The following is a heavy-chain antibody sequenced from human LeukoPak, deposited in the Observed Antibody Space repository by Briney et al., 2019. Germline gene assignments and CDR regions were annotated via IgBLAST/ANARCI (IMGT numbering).Heavy chain of an antibody. J-gene: IGHJ4*02. CDR1: GGSFSGYY. CDR2: INHSGST. Sequence: SETLSLTCAVYGGSFSGYYWSWIRQPPGKGLEWIGEINHSGSTNYNPSLKSRVTISVDTSKNQFSLKLSSVTAADTAVYYCARHRGYSDGYLRFFDYWGQGTLVTVSS. V-gene: IGHV4-34*01. D-gene: IGHD5-18*01. CDR3: ARHRGYSDGYLRFFDY.